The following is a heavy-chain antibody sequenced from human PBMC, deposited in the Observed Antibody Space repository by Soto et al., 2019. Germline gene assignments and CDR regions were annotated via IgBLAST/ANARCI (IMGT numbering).Heavy chain of an antibody. CDR3: SRTPGDY. CDR2: MNPKSGKT. V-gene: IGHV1-8*01. CDR1: GYTFINYD. Sequence: ASVKVSCKTSGYTFINYDINWVRQAPGKGLEWMGLMNPKSGKTGYAQKFQGRVSMTRDTSTSTAYMELNSLRSEDTATYYCSRTPGDYWGQGTLVTVSA. J-gene: IGHJ4*02.